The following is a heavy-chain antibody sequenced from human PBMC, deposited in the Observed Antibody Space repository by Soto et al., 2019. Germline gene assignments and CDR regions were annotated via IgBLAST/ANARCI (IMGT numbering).Heavy chain of an antibody. J-gene: IGHJ4*02. CDR3: AKDESFGVVIPRSNYFDY. D-gene: IGHD3-3*01. V-gene: IGHV3-23*01. Sequence: GGSLRLSCAASGFTFSSYAMSWVRQAPGKGLEWVSAISGSGGSTYYADSVKGRFTISRDNSKNTLYLQMNSLRAEDTAVYYCAKDESFGVVIPRSNYFDYWGQGTLVTVSS. CDR1: GFTFSSYA. CDR2: ISGSGGST.